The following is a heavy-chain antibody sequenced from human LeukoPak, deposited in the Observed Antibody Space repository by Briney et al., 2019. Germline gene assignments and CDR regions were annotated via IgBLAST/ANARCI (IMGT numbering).Heavy chain of an antibody. D-gene: IGHD6-13*01. V-gene: IGHV1-69*05. J-gene: IGHJ4*02. CDR2: IIPIFDTA. CDR1: GGTFSSYA. CDR3: ASSTSSNWFFDY. Sequence: ASVKVSCKASGGTFSSYAISWVRQAPGQGLEWMGGIIPIFDTANYAQKFQGRVTITTDESTSTAYMELSSLRSEDTAVYYCASSTSSNWFFDYWGQGTLVTVSS.